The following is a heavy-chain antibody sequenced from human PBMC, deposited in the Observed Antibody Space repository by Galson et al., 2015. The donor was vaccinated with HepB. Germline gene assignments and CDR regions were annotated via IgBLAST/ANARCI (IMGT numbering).Heavy chain of an antibody. J-gene: IGHJ5*02. CDR3: ARGEHYDFWSGYSIHNWFDP. D-gene: IGHD3-3*01. Sequence: SVKVSCKASGYTFTGYYMHWVRQAPGQGLEWMGWINPNSGGTNYAQKFQGRVTMTRDTSISTAYMELSRLRSDDTAVYYCARGEHYDFWSGYSIHNWFDPWGQGTLVTVSS. V-gene: IGHV1-2*02. CDR1: GYTFTGYY. CDR2: INPNSGGT.